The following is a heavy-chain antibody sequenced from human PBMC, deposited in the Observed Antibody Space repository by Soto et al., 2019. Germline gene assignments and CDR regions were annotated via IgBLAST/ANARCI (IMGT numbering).Heavy chain of an antibody. CDR3: ARDGTSPPGYYFDY. CDR1: GFTFSSYA. V-gene: IGHV3-30-3*01. J-gene: IGHJ4*02. D-gene: IGHD1-26*01. CDR2: ISYDGSNK. Sequence: GGSLRLSCAASGFTFSSYAMPWVRQAPGKGLEWVAVISYDGSNKYYADSVKGRLTISRDNSKNTLYLQMNSLRAEDMAVYYCARDGTSPPGYYFDYWGQGTLVTVSS.